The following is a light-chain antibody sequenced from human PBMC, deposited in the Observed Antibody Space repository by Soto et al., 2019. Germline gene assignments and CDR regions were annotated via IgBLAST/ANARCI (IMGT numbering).Light chain of an antibody. J-gene: IGLJ3*02. V-gene: IGLV1-40*01. CDR1: SSNIGAGYD. CDR2: GNS. CDR3: QSYDSSLSGWV. Sequence: QSVLTQPPSVSGAPGQRVTISCTGSSSNIGAGYDVHWYQQLPGTAPKLLIYGNSNRPSGVPDRFSVSKSGKSASLAITGLQAEDEADYYCQSYDSSLSGWVFGGGTKLTVL.